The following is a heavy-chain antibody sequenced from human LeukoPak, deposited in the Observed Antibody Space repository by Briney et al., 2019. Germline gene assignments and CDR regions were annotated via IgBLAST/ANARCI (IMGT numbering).Heavy chain of an antibody. Sequence: PGGALRLSCAASGFTFSSYSMNWGRQAPGKGLEWGSSISSSSSYIFYADSVKGRFNISRDNAKNSLYLQMNSLRAEDTAVYYCARDKGSSSWHFDYWGQGTLVTVSS. CDR2: ISSSSSYI. CDR1: GFTFSSYS. D-gene: IGHD6-13*01. V-gene: IGHV3-21*01. CDR3: ARDKGSSSWHFDY. J-gene: IGHJ4*02.